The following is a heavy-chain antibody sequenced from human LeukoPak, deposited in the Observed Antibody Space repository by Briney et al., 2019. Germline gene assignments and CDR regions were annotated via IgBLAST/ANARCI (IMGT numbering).Heavy chain of an antibody. J-gene: IGHJ4*02. D-gene: IGHD3-10*01. CDR2: IYYTGST. V-gene: IGHV4-59*08. CDR1: GGSISSHY. CDR3: ARHHGSGSLTD. Sequence: SETLSLTCTVSGGSISSHYWSWIRQPPGEGLGWIGYIYYTGSTNYNPSLKSRISISLHSSKTQCSLRLSSVTAADTAIYFCARHHGSGSLTDWGQGTLVTVSS.